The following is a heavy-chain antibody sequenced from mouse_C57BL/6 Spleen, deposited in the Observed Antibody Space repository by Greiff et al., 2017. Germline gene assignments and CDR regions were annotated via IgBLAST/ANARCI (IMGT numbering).Heavy chain of an antibody. CDR1: GFTFSDFY. J-gene: IGHJ4*01. CDR3: ARDACLYGSTPFAMDY. CDR2: SRNKANDYTT. V-gene: IGHV7-1*01. Sequence: EVQVVESGGGLVQSGRSLRLSCATSGFTFSDFYMEWVRQAPGKGLEWIAASRNKANDYTTEYSASVKGRFIVARDTSTSILYLHMDALRAEDTAIYYCARDACLYGSTPFAMDYWGQGTSVTVSS. D-gene: IGHD1-1*01.